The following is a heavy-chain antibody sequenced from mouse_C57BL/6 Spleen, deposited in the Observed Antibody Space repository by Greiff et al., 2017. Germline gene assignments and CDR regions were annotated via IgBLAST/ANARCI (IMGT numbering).Heavy chain of an antibody. J-gene: IGHJ2*01. V-gene: IGHV1-76*01. Sequence: QVQLQQSGAELVRPGASVKLSCKASGYTFTDYYINWVKQRPGQGLEWIARIYPGSGNTYYNEKFKGKATLTAEKSSSTAYMQLSSLTSEDSAVYFCAREDSYYTDYFDYWGQGTTLTVSS. D-gene: IGHD2-12*01. CDR2: IYPGSGNT. CDR1: GYTFTDYY. CDR3: AREDSYYTDYFDY.